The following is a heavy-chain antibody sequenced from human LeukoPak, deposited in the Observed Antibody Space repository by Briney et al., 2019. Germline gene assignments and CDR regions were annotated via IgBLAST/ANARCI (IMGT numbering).Heavy chain of an antibody. Sequence: GGSLRLSCAASGFTFSKSAMSWVRQAPGKGLEWVSTVNDRGTGTYYADSVKGRFTISRDNSKDTLFLQMNSLRAEDTAVYYCARHVHNYFDYWGQGTLVTVSS. CDR3: ARHVHNYFDY. D-gene: IGHD1-1*01. CDR1: GFTFSKSA. CDR2: VNDRGTGT. V-gene: IGHV3-23*01. J-gene: IGHJ4*02.